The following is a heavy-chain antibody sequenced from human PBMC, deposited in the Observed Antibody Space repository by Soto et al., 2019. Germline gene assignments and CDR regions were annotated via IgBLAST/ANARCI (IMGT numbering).Heavy chain of an antibody. CDR1: GGSISSYY. CDR3: AREGLGYCSGGSCALDAFDI. D-gene: IGHD2-15*01. J-gene: IGHJ3*02. V-gene: IGHV4-59*12. CDR2: IYYSGST. Sequence: PSETLSLTCTVSGGSISSYYWSWIRQPPGKGLEWIGYIYYSGSTNYNPSLKSRVTISVDTSKNQFSLKLSSVTAADTAVYYCAREGLGYCSGGSCALDAFDIWGQGTMVTVSS.